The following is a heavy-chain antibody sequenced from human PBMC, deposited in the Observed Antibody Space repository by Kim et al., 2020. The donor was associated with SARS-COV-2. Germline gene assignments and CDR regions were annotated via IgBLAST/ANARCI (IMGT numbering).Heavy chain of an antibody. Sequence: DSVKGRFTISRDNAKNSLYLQMNSLRAEDTAVYYCARAPMGFGELPYFDYWGQGTLVTVSS. V-gene: IGHV3-7*03. D-gene: IGHD3-10*01. CDR3: ARAPMGFGELPYFDY. J-gene: IGHJ4*02.